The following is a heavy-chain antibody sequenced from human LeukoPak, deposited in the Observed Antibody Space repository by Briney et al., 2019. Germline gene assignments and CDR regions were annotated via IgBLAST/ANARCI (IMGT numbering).Heavy chain of an antibody. V-gene: IGHV1-18*01. CDR3: ARATRAARHFDY. CDR1: GYPFSSCG. J-gene: IGHJ4*02. D-gene: IGHD6-6*01. Sequence: SVKVSCKTFGYPFSSCGINWVRQAPGQGLEWMGWISGYNGDTNYAQKFQGRVTMTTDTSTNTAYMDLRRLRSDDTAVYYCARATRAARHFDYWGQGTLVTVSS. CDR2: ISGYNGDT.